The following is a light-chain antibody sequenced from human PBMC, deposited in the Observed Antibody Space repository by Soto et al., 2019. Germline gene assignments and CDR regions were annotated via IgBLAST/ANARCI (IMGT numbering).Light chain of an antibody. V-gene: IGLV2-23*02. CDR1: SSDVGNYNL. CDR3: CSYAGSSTFVV. J-gene: IGLJ2*01. Sequence: QSALTQPASVSGSPGQSITISCTGTSSDVGNYNLVSWYQHHPGKAPKLMIYEVKNRPSGVSNRFSGSKSGNTASLTISGLQAEDEADYYCCSYAGSSTFVVFGGGTKLTVL. CDR2: EVK.